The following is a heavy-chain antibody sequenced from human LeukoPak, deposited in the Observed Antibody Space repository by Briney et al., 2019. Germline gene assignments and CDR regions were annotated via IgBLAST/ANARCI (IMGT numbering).Heavy chain of an antibody. CDR3: AKAFREFGSSSYSSFDI. CDR2: ASHTGDET. CDR1: GFTFSSYA. Sequence: PGGSLRLSCAASGFTFSSYAMSWVRQAPGQGLEWVSMASHTGDETHYSDSVKGRFTISRDNSKNILYLQMNSLRAEDTAVYYCAKAFREFGSSSYSSFDIWGQGTLVTVSS. J-gene: IGHJ3*02. V-gene: IGHV3-23*01. D-gene: IGHD3-10*01.